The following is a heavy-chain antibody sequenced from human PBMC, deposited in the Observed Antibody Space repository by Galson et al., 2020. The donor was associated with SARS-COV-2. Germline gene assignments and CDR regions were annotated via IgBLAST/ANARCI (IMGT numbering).Heavy chain of an antibody. CDR1: GFTFSNFG. CDR2: ISYEGSTT. Sequence: GESLKISCEASGFTFSNFGMNWVRQAPGKGLEWVTFISYEGSTTRYLDSVKGRFTSSRDNSKNTVYLQMNSLTPEETAVYFCVRGVVGGSHSFGYWGQGNLVTVSS. CDR3: VRGVVGGSHSFGY. J-gene: IGHJ4*02. D-gene: IGHD1-26*01. V-gene: IGHV3-30*03.